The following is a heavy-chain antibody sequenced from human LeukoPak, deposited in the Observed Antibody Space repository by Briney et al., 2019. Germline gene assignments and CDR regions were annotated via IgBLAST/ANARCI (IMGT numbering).Heavy chain of an antibody. Sequence: PSETLSLTCTVSGGSISCYYWTWFRPPPGKGLAWIGYIYYSGSTNYNPSLTSRVTISVDRSRTHFSLKLSSVTAAYTAVYYCARTATYYYDSSVYYMIYWGQGTLVTVSS. CDR3: ARTATYYYDSSVYYMIY. CDR1: GGSISCYY. J-gene: IGHJ4*02. V-gene: IGHV4-59*01. D-gene: IGHD3-22*01. CDR2: IYYSGST.